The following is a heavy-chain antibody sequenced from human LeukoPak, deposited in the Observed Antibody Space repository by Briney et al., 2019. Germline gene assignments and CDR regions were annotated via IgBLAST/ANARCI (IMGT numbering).Heavy chain of an antibody. CDR2: INPSGGST. J-gene: IGHJ5*02. CDR1: GYTFTSYY. CDR3: ARVPIAARRQGWFDP. D-gene: IGHD6-6*01. V-gene: IGHV1-46*01. Sequence: ASVKVSCKASGYTFTSYYMHWVRQAPGQGLEWMGIINPSGGSTSYAQKFQGRVTMTRDTSTSTVYMELSSLRSEDTAVYYCARVPIAARRQGWFDPWGQGTLVTVSS.